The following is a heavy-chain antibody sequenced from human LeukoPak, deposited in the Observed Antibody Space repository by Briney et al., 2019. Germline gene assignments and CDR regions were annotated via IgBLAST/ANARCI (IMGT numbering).Heavy chain of an antibody. CDR1: GYTFTNYA. Sequence: ASVKVSCKASGYTFTNYAISWVRQAPGQGLEWMGWISAYNGNTNYAQKFQGRVTITTDESTSTAYMELSSLRSEDTAVYYCATQIGGVSGPYDYWGQGTLVTVSS. D-gene: IGHD3-10*01. J-gene: IGHJ4*02. CDR2: ISAYNGNT. CDR3: ATQIGGVSGPYDY. V-gene: IGHV1-18*01.